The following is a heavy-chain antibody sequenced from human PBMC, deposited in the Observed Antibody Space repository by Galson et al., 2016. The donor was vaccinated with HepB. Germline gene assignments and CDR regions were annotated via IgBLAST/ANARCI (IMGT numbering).Heavy chain of an antibody. D-gene: IGHD6-19*01. Sequence: SLRLSCAASGFSFSNYNMNWVRQAPGKGLEWVSCISGSGTLTYYADSVKGRFTISRDNSKNTLNLQMNSLRAEDTAVYYCAKIAVTGTWYFDLWGRGALVSVSS. CDR1: GFSFSNYN. V-gene: IGHV3-23*01. J-gene: IGHJ2*01. CDR3: AKIAVTGTWYFDL. CDR2: ISGSGTLT.